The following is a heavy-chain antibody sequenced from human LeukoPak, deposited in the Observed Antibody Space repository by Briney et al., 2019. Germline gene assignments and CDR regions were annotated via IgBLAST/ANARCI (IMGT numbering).Heavy chain of an antibody. D-gene: IGHD2-15*01. J-gene: IGHJ4*02. CDR2: VKSKTDGGTT. V-gene: IGHV3-15*01. CDR1: GFTFSSAW. Sequence: GGSLRLSCAASGFTFSSAWMTWVRQAPGKGLGWVGLVKSKTDGGTTDYAAPVKGRFTISRDDSKNTVYLQMDSLKTEDTAVYYCFGSPPKVVGYWGQGTLVTVSS. CDR3: FGSPPKVVGY.